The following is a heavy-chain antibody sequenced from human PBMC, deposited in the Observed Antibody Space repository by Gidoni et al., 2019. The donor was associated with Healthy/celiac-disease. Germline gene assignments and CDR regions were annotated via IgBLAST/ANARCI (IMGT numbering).Heavy chain of an antibody. CDR2: ISGSGGST. Sequence: EVQLVESGGGLVQPGGSLSLSCAASGFTFSSYAMSWVRQAPGKGLEWGSAISGSGGSTYYADSVKGRFTISRDNSKNTLYLQMNSLRAEDTAVYYCAKVRYYGSGSYYYFDYWGQGTLVTVSS. CDR3: AKVRYYGSGSYYYFDY. J-gene: IGHJ4*02. CDR1: GFTFSSYA. V-gene: IGHV3-23*04. D-gene: IGHD3-10*01.